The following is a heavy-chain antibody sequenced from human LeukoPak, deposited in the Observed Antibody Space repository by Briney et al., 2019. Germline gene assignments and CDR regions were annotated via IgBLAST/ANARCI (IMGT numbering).Heavy chain of an antibody. CDR3: ARQGRTSVTTGPWGGLDV. J-gene: IGHJ6*02. V-gene: IGHV4-34*01. CDR2: SDYSGST. CDR1: GGSFSGYY. Sequence: PSETLSLTCAVYGGSFSGYYWGWIRQPPGKGLEWIGTSDYSGSTYYNPSLKSRVTISVDTSKNQFSLKLSSVSAADTAVYYCARQGRTSVTTGPWGGLDVWGQGTTVTVSS. D-gene: IGHD4-17*01.